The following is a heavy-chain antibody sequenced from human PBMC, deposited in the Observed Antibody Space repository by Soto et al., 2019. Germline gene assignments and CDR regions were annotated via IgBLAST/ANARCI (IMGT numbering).Heavy chain of an antibody. J-gene: IGHJ3*02. CDR2: ISSSSSYI. CDR3: ARDRYDYVWGSYRPNAFDI. V-gene: IGHV3-21*01. Sequence: GGSLRLSCAASGFTFSSYSMNWVRQAPGKGLEWVSSISSSSSYIYYADSVKARFTISRDNAKNSLYLQMNSLRAEDTAVYYCARDRYDYVWGSYRPNAFDIWGQGTMVTVSS. D-gene: IGHD3-16*02. CDR1: GFTFSSYS.